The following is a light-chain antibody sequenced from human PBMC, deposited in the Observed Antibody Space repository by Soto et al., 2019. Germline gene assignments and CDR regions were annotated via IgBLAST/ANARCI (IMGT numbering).Light chain of an antibody. CDR1: QRVGSS. Sequence: DIQMTQSPSTLSASVGDRVTITCRASQRVGSSMAWYQQKPGEAPKLLISKASSLQTGVPSRFNGGGSGAEFTLTISSLQPGDFATYYCQQYWGPPLTFGGGTRVDLK. CDR2: KAS. V-gene: IGKV1-5*03. J-gene: IGKJ4*02. CDR3: QQYWGPPLT.